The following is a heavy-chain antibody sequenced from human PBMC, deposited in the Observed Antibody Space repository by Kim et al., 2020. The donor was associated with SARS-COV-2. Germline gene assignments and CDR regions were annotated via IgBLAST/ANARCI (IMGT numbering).Heavy chain of an antibody. V-gene: IGHV3-23*01. CDR2: ISGSGGKT. D-gene: IGHD3-10*01. CDR1: GFTFSSYA. CDR3: AKYILVRGGPWDYFDF. J-gene: IGHJ4*02. Sequence: GGSLRLSCAASGFTFSSYALTWVRQAPGKGLEWVSHISGSGGKTFYAESVKGRFTISRDNSNNTVYLQMTGLRPEDTAKYYCAKYILVRGGPWDYFDFWGQEALATVTS.